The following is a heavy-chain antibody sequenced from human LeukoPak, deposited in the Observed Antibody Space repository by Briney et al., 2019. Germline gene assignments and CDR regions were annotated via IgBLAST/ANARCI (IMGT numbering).Heavy chain of an antibody. CDR1: GYTFTSHG. D-gene: IGHD1-14*01. CDR2: ISAYNGDT. Sequence: ASVKVSCKASGYTFTSHGISWVRQAPGQGLEWMGWISAYNGDTKYAQNLQGRVTLTTYTLTTTAYLELRSLTSDDTAVYYCARLDRTPNRRYFDYWGQGTLVTVSS. CDR3: ARLDRTPNRRYFDY. V-gene: IGHV1-18*01. J-gene: IGHJ4*02.